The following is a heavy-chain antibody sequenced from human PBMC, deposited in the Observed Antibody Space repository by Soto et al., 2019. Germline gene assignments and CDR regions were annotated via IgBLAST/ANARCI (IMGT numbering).Heavy chain of an antibody. Sequence: PSETLSLTCTVSGGSISSYYWSWIRQPPGKGLEWIGYIYYSGSTNYNPSLKSRVTISVDTSKNQFSLKLSSVTAADTAVFYFARGGPTTIFGVVSYNWFDPWGQGTLVTVSS. CDR3: ARGGPTTIFGVVSYNWFDP. D-gene: IGHD3-3*01. V-gene: IGHV4-59*01. CDR2: IYYSGST. J-gene: IGHJ5*02. CDR1: GGSISSYY.